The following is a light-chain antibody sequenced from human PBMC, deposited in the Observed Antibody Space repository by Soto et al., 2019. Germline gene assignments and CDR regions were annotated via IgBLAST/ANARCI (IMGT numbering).Light chain of an antibody. CDR2: DAS. CDR1: QGISNF. J-gene: IGKJ1*01. CDR3: QMYNSAPWT. V-gene: IGKV1-27*01. Sequence: DIQMTQSPSSLSASVGDRVTITCRASQGISNFLAWYQQNPGKVPKLLIYDASTLQSGVPSRFRGSGSGTDFTLTISSLQPEDVATYYCQMYNSAPWTFGQGTKVEIK.